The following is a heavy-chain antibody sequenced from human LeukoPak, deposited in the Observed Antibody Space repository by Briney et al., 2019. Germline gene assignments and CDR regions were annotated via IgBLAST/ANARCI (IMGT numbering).Heavy chain of an antibody. CDR3: ARCPYDSSGYYYEYYFDY. Sequence: GGSLRLSCAASGFTFDDYGMSWVRQAPGKGLEWVSGINWNGGSTGYADSVKGRFTISRDNAKNSLYLQIHSMRAEDTALYYCARCPYDSSGYYYEYYFDYWGQGTLVTVSS. CDR2: INWNGGST. D-gene: IGHD3-22*01. J-gene: IGHJ4*02. V-gene: IGHV3-20*04. CDR1: GFTFDDYG.